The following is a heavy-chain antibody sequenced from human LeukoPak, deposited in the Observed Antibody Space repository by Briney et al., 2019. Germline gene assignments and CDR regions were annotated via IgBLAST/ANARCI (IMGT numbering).Heavy chain of an antibody. D-gene: IGHD2-2*01. CDR1: GFSFGNYR. J-gene: IGHJ4*02. CDR2: INEDGSEK. V-gene: IGHV3-7*01. CDR3: ARDRVGPVDY. Sequence: GGSLRLSCAASGFSFGNYRMSWVRQAPGKGLEWVANINEDGSEKYYVDSVKGRFTISRDNAKNSLYLQMNSLRAEDTAVYYCARDRVGPVDYWGQGTLVTVSS.